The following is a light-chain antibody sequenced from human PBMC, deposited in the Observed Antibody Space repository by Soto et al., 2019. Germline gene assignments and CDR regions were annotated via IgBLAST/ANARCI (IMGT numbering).Light chain of an antibody. CDR2: GAS. CDR3: QHYTNWWT. V-gene: IGKV3-15*01. CDR1: QSISNN. J-gene: IGKJ1*01. Sequence: EIVMTQSPATLSLSPGERATLSCRASQSISNNLAWYHQRPAHAPRLLIYGASTRATGIPARCSGSGSGTEFTLTISSLQSVALEVYYCQHYTNWWTFGQGTRVEIK.